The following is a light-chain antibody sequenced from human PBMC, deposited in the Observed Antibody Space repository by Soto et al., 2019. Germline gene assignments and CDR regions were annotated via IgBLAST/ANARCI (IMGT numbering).Light chain of an antibody. CDR2: DVS. CDR3: SLYTSSSTV. CDR1: SVDVGGYNY. J-gene: IGLJ1*01. Sequence: QSALTQPASVSGSPGQSITISCTGTSVDVGGYNYVSWYQQHPGKAPKLMIYDVSNRPSGVSNRFSGSKSGNTASLTISGLQAEDEADSYCSLYTSSSTVFGTGTKVTVL. V-gene: IGLV2-14*01.